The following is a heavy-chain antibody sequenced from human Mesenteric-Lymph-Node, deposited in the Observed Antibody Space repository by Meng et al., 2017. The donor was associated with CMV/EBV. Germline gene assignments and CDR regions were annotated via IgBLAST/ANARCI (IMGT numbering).Heavy chain of an antibody. CDR2: ISGSGGST. Sequence: GESLKISCEASGFPFSSSTMNWVRQAPGKGPEWVSAISGSGGSTYYADSVNGRFTISRNNSKTTLYLQMNSLRAEDTAVYYCARATAYCGGDCYSLTFDYWGQGTLVTVSS. J-gene: IGHJ4*02. D-gene: IGHD2-21*01. V-gene: IGHV3-23*01. CDR3: ARATAYCGGDCYSLTFDY. CDR1: GFPFSSST.